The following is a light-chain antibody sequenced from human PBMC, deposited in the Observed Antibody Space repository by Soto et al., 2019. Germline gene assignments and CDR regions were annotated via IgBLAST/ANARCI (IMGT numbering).Light chain of an antibody. CDR2: DVS. J-gene: IGLJ1*01. Sequence: QSALTQPRSVSGSPGQSVTISCTGTNSDVGGYNSVSWYQQHPGKAPQLIIYDVSKRPSGVPDRFSASKSGNPASLTISGPQAEDEADYYCLSYAGSYIYVFGTGTKVTVL. CDR1: NSDVGGYNS. CDR3: LSYAGSYIYV. V-gene: IGLV2-11*01.